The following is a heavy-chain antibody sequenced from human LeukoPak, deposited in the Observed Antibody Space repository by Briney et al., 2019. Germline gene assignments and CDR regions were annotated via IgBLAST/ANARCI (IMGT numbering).Heavy chain of an antibody. V-gene: IGHV3-7*05. Sequence: GGSLRLSCAASGFTFSSYWMHWVRRAPGKGLEWVANIKLDGTEKYYVDSVKGRFTISRDNAKNSLCLQMNSLRAEDTAVYYCASDRFYFGVWGQGTLVTVSS. D-gene: IGHD3-16*01. J-gene: IGHJ4*02. CDR2: IKLDGTEK. CDR3: ASDRFYFGV. CDR1: GFTFSSYW.